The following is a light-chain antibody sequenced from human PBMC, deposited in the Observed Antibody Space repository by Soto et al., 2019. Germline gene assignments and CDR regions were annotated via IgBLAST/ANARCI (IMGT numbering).Light chain of an antibody. CDR1: QSLLHSNVYNY. CDR3: MQALQTAYT. V-gene: IGKV2-28*01. Sequence: DIVMTQSPLSLPVTPGEPASISCRSSQSLLHSNVYNYLDWYLQKPGQSPQLLIYLGSNRASGVPDRFSGSGSDTDFTLKISRVEAEDVGVYYCMQALQTAYTFGQGTKLEIK. J-gene: IGKJ2*01. CDR2: LGS.